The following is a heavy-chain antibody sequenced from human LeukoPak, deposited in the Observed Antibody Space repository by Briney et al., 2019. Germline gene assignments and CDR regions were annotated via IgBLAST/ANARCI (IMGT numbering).Heavy chain of an antibody. CDR2: ISGSGGST. J-gene: IGHJ6*03. CDR3: AKDPHYYYYMDV. Sequence: PGGSLRLSCAASGFTFSSYGMSWVRQAPGKGLEWVSAISGSGGSTYYADSVKGRFTISRDNSKNTLYLQMNSLRAEDTAVYYCAKDPHYYYYMDVWGKGTTVTISS. CDR1: GFTFSSYG. V-gene: IGHV3-23*01.